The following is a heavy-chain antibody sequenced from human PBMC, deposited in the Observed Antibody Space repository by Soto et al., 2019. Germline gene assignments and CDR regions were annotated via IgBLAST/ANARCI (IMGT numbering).Heavy chain of an antibody. CDR3: ARDLLGYCGVHRYPLAV. CDR1: GGSISSTTYY. V-gene: IGHV4-39*07. J-gene: IGHJ6*02. CDR2: FFIGGNT. Sequence: PSETLSLTCTVSGGSISSTTYYWGWMRQPPGKGLEWIASFFIGGNTYYNPSLKSRVTISVDTSKNQFSLKMNSVTAADTAVYYCARDLLGYCGVHRYPLAVWGQGTTVTVSS. D-gene: IGHD2-21*01.